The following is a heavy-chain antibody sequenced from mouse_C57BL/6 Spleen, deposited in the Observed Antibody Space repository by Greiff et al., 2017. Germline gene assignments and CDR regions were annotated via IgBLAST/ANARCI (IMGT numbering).Heavy chain of an antibody. Sequence: EVKLVESGGGLVQPGGSLSLSCAASGFTFTDYYMSWVRQPPGKALEWLGFIRNKANGYTTEYSASVKGRFTISRDNSQSILYLQMNALRAEDSATYYCARYLPYYGNSDYWGQGTTLTVSS. V-gene: IGHV7-3*01. CDR1: GFTFTDYY. CDR2: IRNKANGYTT. D-gene: IGHD2-10*01. J-gene: IGHJ2*01. CDR3: ARYLPYYGNSDY.